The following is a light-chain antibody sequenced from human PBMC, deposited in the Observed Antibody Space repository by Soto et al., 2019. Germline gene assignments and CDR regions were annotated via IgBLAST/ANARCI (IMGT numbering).Light chain of an antibody. CDR3: QQSHGIPYT. V-gene: IGKV1-39*01. J-gene: IGKJ2*01. CDR1: QNISTY. CDR2: AAS. Sequence: DIQMTQSPSSLSASVGDRVTITCRASQNISTYLNWYQQEPGKAPKLLIYAASSLQSGVPSRFSGSGSGTDFHLTISILQPEDFAAYYCQQSHGIPYTFGQGTKLEIK.